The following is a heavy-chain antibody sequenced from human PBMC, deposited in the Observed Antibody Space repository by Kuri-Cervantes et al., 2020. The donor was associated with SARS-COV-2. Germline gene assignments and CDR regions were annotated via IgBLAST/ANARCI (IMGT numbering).Heavy chain of an antibody. D-gene: IGHD3-3*01. V-gene: IGHV4-39*01. J-gene: IGHJ6*02. CDR1: GASISSTSYY. CDR3: ARHPDAYDFWSGYYGMDV. CDR2: IYYSGNT. Sequence: SETLSLTCTVSGASISSTSYYWGWFRQPPGKGLEWIGNIYYSGNTYYNPSLKSRVTISADTSKNQFSLKLSSVTAADTAVYYCARHPDAYDFWSGYYGMDVWGQGTTVTVSS.